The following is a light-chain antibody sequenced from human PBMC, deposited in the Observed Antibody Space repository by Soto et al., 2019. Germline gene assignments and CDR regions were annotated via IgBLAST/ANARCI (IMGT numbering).Light chain of an antibody. J-gene: IGKJ1*01. CDR1: QSISYW. Sequence: DIQMTQSPSTLSASVGDRVTITCRASQSISYWLAWYQQKPGKAPKLLIYTASSLESGVPSRFSGSGSGTEFTLTISSLQTDDFAAYYCQQYNSYSWTFGQGTKVEIK. CDR2: TAS. CDR3: QQYNSYSWT. V-gene: IGKV1-5*03.